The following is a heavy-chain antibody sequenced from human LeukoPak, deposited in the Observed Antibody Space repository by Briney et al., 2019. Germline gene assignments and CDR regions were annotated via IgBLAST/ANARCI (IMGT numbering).Heavy chain of an antibody. CDR3: ARDVSYNYGGGDVGAFDI. CDR1: GGTFSSYA. Sequence: GSSVKVSCKASGGTFSSYAISWVRQAPGQGLEWMGGIIPIFGTANYAQKFQGRVTITADESTSTAYMELSSLRSEDTAVYYCARDVSYNYGGGDVGAFDIWGQGTMVTVSS. V-gene: IGHV1-69*01. D-gene: IGHD4-23*01. CDR2: IIPIFGTA. J-gene: IGHJ3*02.